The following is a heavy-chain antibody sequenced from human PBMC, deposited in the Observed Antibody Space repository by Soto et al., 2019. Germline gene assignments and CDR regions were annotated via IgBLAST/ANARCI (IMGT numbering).Heavy chain of an antibody. J-gene: IGHJ4*02. CDR2: ISYDGSLQ. D-gene: IGHD3-10*01. CDR1: GFEFSSYG. CDR3: LSHREDGDGSVPHS. Sequence: QAQLVESGGGVVQPGRSLRLSCAASGFEFSSYGMHWVRQAPGTGLEWVAVISYDGSLQHYADSVKGRFTISRDNSKNTVFLQMSSLRPEDTSVYCSLSHREDGDGSVPHSWRQGTLVSGYS. V-gene: IGHV3-30*03.